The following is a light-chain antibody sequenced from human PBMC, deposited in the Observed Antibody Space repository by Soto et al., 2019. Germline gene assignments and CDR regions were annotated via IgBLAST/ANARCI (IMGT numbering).Light chain of an antibody. CDR3: QQRSNWPGIT. CDR1: QSVSTY. V-gene: IGKV3-11*01. J-gene: IGKJ5*01. CDR2: DAS. Sequence: EIVLTQSPATLSSSPGERATLSCRASQSVSTYLAWYQQRPGQAPRLLIFDASHRATGIPARFSGSGSGTDFTLTISSLEPEDFAVYYCQQRSNWPGITFGQGTRLEIK.